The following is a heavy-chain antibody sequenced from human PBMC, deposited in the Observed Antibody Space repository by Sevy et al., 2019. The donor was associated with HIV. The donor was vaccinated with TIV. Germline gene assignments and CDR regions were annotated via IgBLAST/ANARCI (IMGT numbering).Heavy chain of an antibody. D-gene: IGHD1-26*01. CDR2: IYYNGHI. CDR1: GGSITSLY. J-gene: IGHJ4*02. CDR3: AGENAWGRSDY. V-gene: IGHV4-59*08. Sequence: SETLSLTCTVSGGSITSLYWNWVRQPPGKGLEWIANIYYNGHINYNPSLKSRVTISLDTSKNQFSLRLTAVTAADTALYYCAGENAWGRSDYWGQGTLVTVSS.